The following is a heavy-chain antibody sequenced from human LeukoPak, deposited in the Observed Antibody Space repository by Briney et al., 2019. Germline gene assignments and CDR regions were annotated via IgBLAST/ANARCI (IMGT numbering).Heavy chain of an antibody. CDR3: ARSGYFYDSGTYYSFDY. D-gene: IGHD3-22*01. J-gene: IGHJ4*02. CDR2: IYYTGNT. Sequence: SETLSLTCSVSGDSITGYYWGWIRQPPGKGLEWIGNIYYTGNTYYNSSLKSRVTISLDTSKNQFSLKVISLTAADTAVYYCARSGYFYDSGTYYSFDYWGQGTLVTVSS. CDR1: GDSITGYY. V-gene: IGHV4-39*07.